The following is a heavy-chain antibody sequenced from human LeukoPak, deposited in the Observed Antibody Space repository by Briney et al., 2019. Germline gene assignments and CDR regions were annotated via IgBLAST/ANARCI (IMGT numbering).Heavy chain of an antibody. Sequence: GGSLRLSCAASGFTFSSYGMTWLRQTPAKGLEWVSAISSSGETTYYSDSVKGRFTISRDNSKNTLFLQMNSLRVEDAAMYYCAKTHGYFDQWGQGTLVAVSS. CDR2: ISSSGETT. D-gene: IGHD3-22*01. CDR1: GFTFSSYG. J-gene: IGHJ4*02. CDR3: AKTHGYFDQ. V-gene: IGHV3-23*01.